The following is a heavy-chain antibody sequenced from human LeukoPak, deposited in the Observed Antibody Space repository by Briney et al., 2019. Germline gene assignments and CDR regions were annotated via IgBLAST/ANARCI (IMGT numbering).Heavy chain of an antibody. Sequence: PSETLSLTCTVFGGYISDYYWTWIRRSARKGLQWIGRVQISETNNYNPSLRSRVPLSLDTSKNQFSLMLTSVTAADTAIYYCARESVAAGTRWFDYWGQGTLVTVSS. CDR3: ARESVAAGTRWFDY. V-gene: IGHV4-4*07. J-gene: IGHJ4*02. CDR2: VQISETN. CDR1: GGYISDYY. D-gene: IGHD6-13*01.